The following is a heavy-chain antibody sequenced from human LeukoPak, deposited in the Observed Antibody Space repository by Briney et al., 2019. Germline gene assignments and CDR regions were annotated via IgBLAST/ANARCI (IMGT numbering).Heavy chain of an antibody. Sequence: GGSLRLSCAASGFTFSNYRMVCVRQAPGKGLVWVSLINSDGISTIYADSVKGRFTISRDNAEDTLYLQMNSLRAEDTAVYYCARASSSGWPNFDYWGQGTLVTVSS. V-gene: IGHV3-74*01. CDR3: ARASSSGWPNFDY. J-gene: IGHJ4*02. CDR2: INSDGIST. CDR1: GFTFSNYR. D-gene: IGHD6-19*01.